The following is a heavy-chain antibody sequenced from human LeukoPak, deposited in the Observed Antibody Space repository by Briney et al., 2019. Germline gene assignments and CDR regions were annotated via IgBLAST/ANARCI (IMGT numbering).Heavy chain of an antibody. D-gene: IGHD2-15*01. V-gene: IGHV4-30-2*01. Sequence: TLSLTCAVSGGSISSGGYSWSWIRQPPGKGLEWIGYIYHSGSTYYNPSLKSRVTISADRSKNQFSLKLSSVTAADTAVYYCARDNCSGGSCWSYAFDIWGQGTMVTASS. CDR1: GGSISSGGYS. J-gene: IGHJ3*02. CDR2: IYHSGST. CDR3: ARDNCSGGSCWSYAFDI.